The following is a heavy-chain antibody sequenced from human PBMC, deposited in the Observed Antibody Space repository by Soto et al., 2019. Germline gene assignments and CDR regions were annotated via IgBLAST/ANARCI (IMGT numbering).Heavy chain of an antibody. CDR3: ARTQLGSFDI. D-gene: IGHD3-16*01. CDR2: IYHTGST. Sequence: SETLSLTCTVSGGSISTYYWSWIRQPPGKGLEWIGYIYHTGSTNYNPSLKSRVTMSVDTSKNHFSLRLRSGTAADTAVYYCARTQLGSFDIWGQGTMVTVSS. CDR1: GGSISTYY. V-gene: IGHV4-59*01. J-gene: IGHJ3*02.